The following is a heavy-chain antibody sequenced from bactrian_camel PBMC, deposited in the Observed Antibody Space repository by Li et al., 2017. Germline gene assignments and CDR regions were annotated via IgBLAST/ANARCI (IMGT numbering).Heavy chain of an antibody. Sequence: HVQLVESGGGSVQAGGSLRLSCVTSGYYYNSNSMGWFRQYPGKEREGVAAIDAGGGNTYYAASVKGRFTISKDNAKNTLYLQMNSLKPEDTAVYYCAAGTYGFGTPTPSIRYWGQGTQVTVS. D-gene: IGHD3*01. V-gene: IGHV3S54*01. CDR3: AAGTYGFGTPTPSIRY. J-gene: IGHJ4*01. CDR1: GYYYNSNS. CDR2: IDAGGGNT.